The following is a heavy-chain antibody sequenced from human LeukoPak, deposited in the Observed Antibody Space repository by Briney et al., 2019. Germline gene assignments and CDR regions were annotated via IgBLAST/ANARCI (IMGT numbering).Heavy chain of an antibody. D-gene: IGHD6-13*01. V-gene: IGHV3-15*01. CDR1: GFTFSNAW. CDR2: IKSKTDGGTT. CDR3: TTGRLFQNSGYSSSWYYYYGMDV. Sequence: GGSLRLSCAASGFTFSNAWMSWVRQAPGKGLEWVGRIKSKTDGGTTDYAAPVKGRFTISRDDSKNTLYLQMNSLKTEDTAVYYCTTGRLFQNSGYSSSWYYYYGMDVWGQGTTVTVSS. J-gene: IGHJ6*02.